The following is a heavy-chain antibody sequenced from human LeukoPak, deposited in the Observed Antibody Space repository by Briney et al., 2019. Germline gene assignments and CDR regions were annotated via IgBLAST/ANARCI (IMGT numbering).Heavy chain of an antibody. Sequence: GGSLRLSCVASGFTFSSYWMHWVRQAPGKGLVWVSRINSDGSTTTYADSVKGRFTISRDNSKNTLYLQMNSLRAEDTAVYYCAKGIITIFGVVIIDDAFDIWGQGTMVTVSS. CDR3: AKGIITIFGVVIIDDAFDI. CDR2: INSDGSTT. D-gene: IGHD3-3*01. J-gene: IGHJ3*02. CDR1: GFTFSSYW. V-gene: IGHV3-74*01.